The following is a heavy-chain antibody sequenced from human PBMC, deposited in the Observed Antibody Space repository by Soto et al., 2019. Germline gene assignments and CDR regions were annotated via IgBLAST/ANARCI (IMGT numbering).Heavy chain of an antibody. D-gene: IGHD3-22*01. CDR3: GLRSMAVVPEY. Sequence: QVQLQESGPGLVKPSETLSLTCAVSGDSISSYYCMWIRQPPGKGLESIGYLYYGRRANYNPSLQSRVTLSVDTSTNQCSLTLSSMTAADTAVYYCGLRSMAVVPEYWGQGTLVTVSS. V-gene: IGHV4-59*01. J-gene: IGHJ4*02. CDR1: GDSISSYY. CDR2: LYYGRRA.